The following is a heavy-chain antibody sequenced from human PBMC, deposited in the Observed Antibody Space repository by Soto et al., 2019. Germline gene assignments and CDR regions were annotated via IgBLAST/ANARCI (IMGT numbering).Heavy chain of an antibody. CDR3: ARGFCDYVWGSYAQFDY. CDR2: IYSGGNT. Sequence: PGGSLRLSCAASGLTVSSNYMSWVRQAPGKGLEWVSVIYSGGNTYYADSVKGRFTISRDNSKNTLFLQMNSLRAEDTAVYYCARGFCDYVWGSYAQFDYWGQGTLVTVSS. CDR1: GLTVSSNY. D-gene: IGHD3-16*01. J-gene: IGHJ4*02. V-gene: IGHV3-53*01.